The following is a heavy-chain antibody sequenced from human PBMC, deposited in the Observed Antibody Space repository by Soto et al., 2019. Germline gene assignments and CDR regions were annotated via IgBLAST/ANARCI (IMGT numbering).Heavy chain of an antibody. J-gene: IGHJ6*02. Sequence: PSETLSLTCTVSGGSISSYYWSWIRQPRGKGLEWIGYIYYSGSTNYNPSLKSRVTISVDTSKDQFSLKLSSVTAADTAVYYCARVMGYCSGGSCHALYGMDVWGQGTTVTVSS. D-gene: IGHD2-15*01. CDR3: ARVMGYCSGGSCHALYGMDV. V-gene: IGHV4-59*01. CDR2: IYYSGST. CDR1: GGSISSYY.